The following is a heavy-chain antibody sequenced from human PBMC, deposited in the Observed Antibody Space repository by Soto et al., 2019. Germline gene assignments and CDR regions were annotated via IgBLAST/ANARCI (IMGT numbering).Heavy chain of an antibody. CDR1: GGSISSSSYY. J-gene: IGHJ4*02. Sequence: SETLSLTCTVSGGSISSSSYYWGWIRQPPGKGLEWIGSIYYSGSTYYNPSLKSRVTISVDTSKNQFSLKLSSVTAADTAVYYCASPYGGNSFGFDYWGQGTLVTVSS. CDR3: ASPYGGNSFGFDY. V-gene: IGHV4-39*01. D-gene: IGHD4-17*01. CDR2: IYYSGST.